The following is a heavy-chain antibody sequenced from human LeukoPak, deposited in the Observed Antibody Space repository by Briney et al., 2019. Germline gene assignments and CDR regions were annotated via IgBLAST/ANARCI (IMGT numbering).Heavy chain of an antibody. J-gene: IGHJ4*02. Sequence: GSLRLSCAASGFTLSDYYMSWIRQAPGKGLVWVSRIKSDGITITFADSVKGRFTISRDNAKNTLYLQMNSLRAEDTAVYYCLRDLNWSLDQWGQGTLVTVSS. CDR3: LRDLNWSLDQ. V-gene: IGHV3-74*01. CDR1: GFTLSDYY. D-gene: IGHD1-20*01. CDR2: IKSDGITI.